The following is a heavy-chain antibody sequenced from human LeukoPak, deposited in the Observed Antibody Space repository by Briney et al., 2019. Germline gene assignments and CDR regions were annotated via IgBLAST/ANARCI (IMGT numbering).Heavy chain of an antibody. CDR2: ISSSGSTI. CDR1: GFTFSSYE. Sequence: ESGGSLRHSCAASGFTFSSYEMNWVRQAPGKGLEWVSYISSSGSTIYYADSVRGRFTISRDNAKNSLYLQMNSLRAEDTAVYYCARQYYYDTSGYYDAYFQHWGQGTLVTVSS. J-gene: IGHJ1*01. D-gene: IGHD3-22*01. V-gene: IGHV3-48*03. CDR3: ARQYYYDTSGYYDAYFQH.